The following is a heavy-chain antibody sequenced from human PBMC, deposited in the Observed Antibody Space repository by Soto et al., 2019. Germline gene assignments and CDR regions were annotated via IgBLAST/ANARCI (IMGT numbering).Heavy chain of an antibody. CDR2: IYDSGST. CDR1: GGSISSGGYY. Sequence: QVQLQESGPGLVKPSQTPSLSCTVSGGSISSGGYYWTWVRQHPGKGLEWIGYIYDSGSTFYNPTLKTRVTTSTDTSKNQFCLRLSSVTAADTVVYFCVRANGQTTYYDSSGYRLADWGQGTLVTVS. V-gene: IGHV4-31*03. J-gene: IGHJ4*02. D-gene: IGHD3-22*01. CDR3: VRANGQTTYYDSSGYRLAD.